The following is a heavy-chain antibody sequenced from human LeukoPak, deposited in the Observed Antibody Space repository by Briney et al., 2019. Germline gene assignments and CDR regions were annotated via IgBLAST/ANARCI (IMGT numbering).Heavy chain of an antibody. CDR2: IRYDGSNK. Sequence: PGGSLRLSCAASGFTFNNYGMHWVRQAPGKGLEWVAFIRYDGSNKYYADSVKGRFTISRDNSKNTLYLQMNSLRAEDTAVYYCAKWGTPQYYDFWGGYYIGFDYRGQGTLVTVSS. V-gene: IGHV3-30*02. CDR3: AKWGTPQYYDFWGGYYIGFDY. J-gene: IGHJ4*02. CDR1: GFTFNNYG. D-gene: IGHD3-3*01.